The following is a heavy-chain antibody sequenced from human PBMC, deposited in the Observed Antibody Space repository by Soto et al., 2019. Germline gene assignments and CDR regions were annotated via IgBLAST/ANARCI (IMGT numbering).Heavy chain of an antibody. D-gene: IGHD6-6*01. CDR3: ARKGYSSSPLDY. V-gene: IGHV4-31*03. CDR1: GGSISSGGYY. J-gene: IGHJ4*02. Sequence: NPSETLSLTCTVSGGSISSGGYYWSWIRQHPGKGLEWIGYIYYSGSTYYNPSLKSRVTISVDTSKNQFSLKLSSVTAADTAVYYCARKGYSSSPLDYWGQGTLVTVSS. CDR2: IYYSGST.